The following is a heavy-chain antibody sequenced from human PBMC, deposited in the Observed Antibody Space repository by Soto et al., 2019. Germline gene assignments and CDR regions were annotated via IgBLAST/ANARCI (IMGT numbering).Heavy chain of an antibody. CDR2: ISWNSGNI. J-gene: IGHJ6*02. D-gene: IGHD4-17*01. V-gene: IGHV3-9*01. CDR1: GFTLDDYA. Sequence: PGGSLRLSCAASGFTLDDYAMHWVRQVPGKGLEWVSSISWNSGNIGYADSVKGRFTISRDNAKSSLYIQMNSLRAEDTALYYCAKDLDYGPRRGMDVWGQGITVTVSS. CDR3: AKDLDYGPRRGMDV.